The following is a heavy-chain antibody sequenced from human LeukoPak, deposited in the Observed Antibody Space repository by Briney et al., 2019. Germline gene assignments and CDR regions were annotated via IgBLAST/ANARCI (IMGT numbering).Heavy chain of an antibody. D-gene: IGHD1-26*01. CDR3: AKINRRPIVAAIQDFDY. J-gene: IGHJ4*02. Sequence: PGGSLRLSCAASGFTFSSYAMSWVGQAPGKGVEGVSAISGSGGSTYYADSVKGRFTISRDTSQNTLSLQMNSLRAEHTAVYYCAKINRRPIVAAIQDFDYWGQGTLVTVSS. CDR2: ISGSGGST. V-gene: IGHV3-23*01. CDR1: GFTFSSYA.